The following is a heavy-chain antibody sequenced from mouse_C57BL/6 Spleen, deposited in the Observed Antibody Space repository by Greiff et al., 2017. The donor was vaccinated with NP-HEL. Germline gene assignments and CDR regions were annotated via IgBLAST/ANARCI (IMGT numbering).Heavy chain of an antibody. D-gene: IGHD1-2*01. Sequence: EVKVVESGGDLVKPGGSLKLSCAASGFTFSSYGMSWVRQTPDKRLEWVATISSGGSYPYYPDSVKGRFTISRDNAKNTLYLQMSSLKSEDTAMYYCARQDYGLGGNYFDYWGQGTTLTVSS. V-gene: IGHV5-6*01. J-gene: IGHJ2*01. CDR1: GFTFSSYG. CDR2: ISSGGSYP. CDR3: ARQDYGLGGNYFDY.